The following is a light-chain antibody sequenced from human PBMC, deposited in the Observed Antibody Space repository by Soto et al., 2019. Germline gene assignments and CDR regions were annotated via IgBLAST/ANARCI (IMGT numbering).Light chain of an antibody. CDR2: DVR. V-gene: IGLV2-14*03. Sequence: QSALTQPASVSGSPGQSITISCTGTSSDVGGYNFVSWYQQHPGKAPKFIIYDVRNRPSGVSNRFSGSRSGNTASLTISGLQDEDEADYYCSSYTSSSTGIFGGGTKLTVL. CDR1: SSDVGGYNF. J-gene: IGLJ2*01. CDR3: SSYTSSSTGI.